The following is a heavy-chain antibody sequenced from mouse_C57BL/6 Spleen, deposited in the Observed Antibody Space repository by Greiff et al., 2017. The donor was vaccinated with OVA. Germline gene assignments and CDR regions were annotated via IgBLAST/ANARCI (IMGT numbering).Heavy chain of an antibody. D-gene: IGHD1-1*01. Sequence: VQLKESGPGLVKPSQSLSLTCSVTGYSITSGYYWNWLRQFPGNKLEWMGYISYDGSNNYNPSLKNRISITRDTSKNQFFLKLNSVTTEDTATYYCARDRPIYYYGSSYPYAMDYWGQGTSVTVSS. J-gene: IGHJ4*01. CDR1: GYSITSGYY. CDR3: ARDRPIYYYGSSYPYAMDY. V-gene: IGHV3-6*01. CDR2: ISYDGSN.